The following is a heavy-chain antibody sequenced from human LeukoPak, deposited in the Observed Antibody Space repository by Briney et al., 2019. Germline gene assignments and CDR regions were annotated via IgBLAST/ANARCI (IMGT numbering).Heavy chain of an antibody. CDR2: IYYSGST. V-gene: IGHV4-59*08. CDR3: ARHGSSGYYLTYYYYYGMDV. J-gene: IGHJ6*02. D-gene: IGHD3-22*01. Sequence: SETLSLTCTVSGGSISSYYWSWIRQPPGKGLEWIGYIYYSGSTNYNPSLKSRVTISVDTSKNQFSLKLSSVTAANTAVYYCARHGSSGYYLTYYYYYGMDVWGQGTTVTVSS. CDR1: GGSISSYY.